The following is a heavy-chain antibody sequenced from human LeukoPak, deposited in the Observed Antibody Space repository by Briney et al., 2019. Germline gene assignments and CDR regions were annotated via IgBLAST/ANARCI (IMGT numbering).Heavy chain of an antibody. CDR1: GGSISSGSYY. D-gene: IGHD3-10*01. CDR2: IYTSGST. Sequence: SETLSLTCTVSGGSISSGSYYWSWVRQPAGTGLEWIGRIYTSGSTNYNPSLKSRVTISVDTSKNQFSLKLSSVTAADTAVYYCARAGYTYYYGSGSYAYYYYYGMDVWGQGTTVTVSS. J-gene: IGHJ6*02. V-gene: IGHV4-61*02. CDR3: ARAGYTYYYGSGSYAYYYYYGMDV.